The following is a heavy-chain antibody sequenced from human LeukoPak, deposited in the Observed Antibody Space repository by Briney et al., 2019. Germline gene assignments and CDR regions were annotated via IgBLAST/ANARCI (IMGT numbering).Heavy chain of an antibody. D-gene: IGHD3-16*01. CDR1: GYTFTGYY. CDR3: ARFPRGGLGWFDP. Sequence: ASVKVSCKASGYTFTGYYMHWVRQAPGQGLEWMGWINPNSGGTNYAQKFQGRVTMTRDTSISTAYMELNSLTSDDTAVYYCARFPRGGLGWFDPWGQGTLLTVSS. V-gene: IGHV1-2*02. CDR2: INPNSGGT. J-gene: IGHJ5*02.